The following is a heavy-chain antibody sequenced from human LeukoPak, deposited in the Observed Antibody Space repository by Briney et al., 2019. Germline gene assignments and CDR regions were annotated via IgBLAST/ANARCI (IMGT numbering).Heavy chain of an antibody. CDR2: ISAYTGDT. J-gene: IGHJ4*02. D-gene: IGHD2-2*01. V-gene: IGHV1-18*01. Sequence: ASVKVSCKTSGFTFRSYGFTWVRQAAGQGLEWMGWISAYTGDTKSAQKFQGRITMTTDTTTSTAYMEMRSLRSDDTAVYYCARGCRSTGAYGLDYWGQGTLVAVSS. CDR1: GFTFRSYG. CDR3: ARGCRSTGAYGLDY.